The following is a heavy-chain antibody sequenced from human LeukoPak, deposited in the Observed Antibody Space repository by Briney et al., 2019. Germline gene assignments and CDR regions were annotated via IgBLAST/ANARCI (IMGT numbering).Heavy chain of an antibody. CDR3: ARAVGARRDGYYDAFDI. D-gene: IGHD5-24*01. V-gene: IGHV4-4*07. CDR1: GGSISSYY. J-gene: IGHJ3*02. Sequence: PSETLSLTCTVSGGSISSYYWSWIRQPAGKGLEWIGRIYTSGSTNYNPSLKSRVTISVDTSKNQFSLKLSSVTAADTAVYYCARAVGARRDGYYDAFDIWGQGTMVTVSS. CDR2: IYTSGST.